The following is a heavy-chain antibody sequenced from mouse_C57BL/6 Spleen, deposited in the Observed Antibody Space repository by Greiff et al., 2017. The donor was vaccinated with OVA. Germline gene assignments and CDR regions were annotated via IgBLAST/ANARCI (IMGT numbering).Heavy chain of an antibody. CDR1: GYTFTSYW. D-gene: IGHD1-1*01. CDR3: ARGGPDYGSSYWYFDV. CDR2: IDPSDSYT. J-gene: IGHJ1*03. V-gene: IGHV1-69*01. Sequence: QVQLQQPGAELVMPGASVKLSCKASGYTFTSYWMHWVKQRPGQGLEWIGEIDPSDSYTNYNQKFKGKSTLTVDKSSSTAYMQLSSLTSEDSAVYYCARGGPDYGSSYWYFDVWGTGTTVTVSS.